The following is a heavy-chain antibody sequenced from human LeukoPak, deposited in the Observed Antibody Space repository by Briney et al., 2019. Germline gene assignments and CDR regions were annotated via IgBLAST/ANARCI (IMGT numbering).Heavy chain of an antibody. CDR3: ARDIGVSQFDY. CDR2: ISGYNGKT. Sequence: ASVKVSCKASGYTFTTYGISWVRQAPGQGLEWMGWISGYNGKTEYAQKFQGRDTMTTDTSRSTAHMELRSLTTDDTAVYYCARDIGVSQFDYWGQGTLVTVSS. V-gene: IGHV1-18*04. CDR1: GYTFTTYG. D-gene: IGHD3-10*01. J-gene: IGHJ4*02.